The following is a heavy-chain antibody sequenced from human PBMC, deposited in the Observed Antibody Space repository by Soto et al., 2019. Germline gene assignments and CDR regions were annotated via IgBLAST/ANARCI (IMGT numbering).Heavy chain of an antibody. J-gene: IGHJ5*02. CDR1: GYTFTTYG. CDR2: ISPYNGDT. D-gene: IGHD3-3*01. Sequence: GASVKVSCKASGYTFTTYGISWLRQAPGQGPEWMGWISPYNGDTKFAQRFQGRVTMTADTPTSTVYMEVRSLRSDDTAVYYCARDVNPFDFWSGYLWGQGSLVTVSS. CDR3: ARDVNPFDFWSGYL. V-gene: IGHV1-18*01.